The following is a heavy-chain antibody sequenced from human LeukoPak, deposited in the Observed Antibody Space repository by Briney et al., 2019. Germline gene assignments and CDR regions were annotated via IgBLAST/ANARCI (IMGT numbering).Heavy chain of an antibody. J-gene: IGHJ4*02. CDR3: ARQARHCSGGSCYWNFDY. CDR2: IYYSGST. V-gene: IGHV4-59*08. Sequence: SETLSLTCTVSGGSISSYYWSWIRQPPGKGLEWIGYIYYSGSTNYNPSLKSRVTISVDTSKNQFSLKLSSVTAADTAVYYCARQARHCSGGSCYWNFDYWGQGTLVTVSS. D-gene: IGHD2-15*01. CDR1: GGSISSYY.